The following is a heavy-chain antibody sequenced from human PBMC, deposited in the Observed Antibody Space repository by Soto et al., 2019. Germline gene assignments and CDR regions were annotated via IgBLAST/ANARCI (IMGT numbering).Heavy chain of an antibody. CDR1: GGSFSGYY. D-gene: IGHD6-19*01. CDR2: INHSGST. V-gene: IGHV4-34*01. Sequence: PSETLSLTCAVYGGSFSGYYWSWIRQPPGKGLEWIGEINHSGSTNYNPSLKSRVTISVDTSKNQFSLELSSVTAADTAVYYCARTPVQPGAVADAALDIWGQGTMVTVSS. J-gene: IGHJ3*02. CDR3: ARTPVQPGAVADAALDI.